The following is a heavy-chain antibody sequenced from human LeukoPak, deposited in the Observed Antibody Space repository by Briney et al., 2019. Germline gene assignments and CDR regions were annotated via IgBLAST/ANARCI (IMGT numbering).Heavy chain of an antibody. Sequence: SVKVSCKASGFTFTSSAMQWVRQARGQRLEWTGWIVVGSGNTNYAQNFQERVTITRGMSTSTAYMELSSLRSEDTAVYYCAANTPRVVREDAFDIWGQGTMVTVSS. CDR1: GFTFTSSA. CDR2: IVVGSGNT. V-gene: IGHV1-58*02. J-gene: IGHJ3*02. D-gene: IGHD2-21*01. CDR3: AANTPRVVREDAFDI.